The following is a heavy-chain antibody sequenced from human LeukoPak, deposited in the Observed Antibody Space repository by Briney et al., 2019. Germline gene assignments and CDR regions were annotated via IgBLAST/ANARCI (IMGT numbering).Heavy chain of an antibody. Sequence: GGSLRLSCAASGFSFDDYGMIWVRQAPGKGLEGVSGINWDGDSTAYADSVKGRFTISRDNDKNSLYLQMNSLRAEDTAFYYCARGPFDGSNHFRASSFDYWGQGSLVTVSS. CDR1: GFSFDDYG. V-gene: IGHV3-20*04. CDR3: ARGPFDGSNHFRASSFDY. J-gene: IGHJ4*02. D-gene: IGHD2/OR15-2a*01. CDR2: INWDGDST.